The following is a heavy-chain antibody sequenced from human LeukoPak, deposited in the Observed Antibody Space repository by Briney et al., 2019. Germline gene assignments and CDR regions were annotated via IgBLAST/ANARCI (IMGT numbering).Heavy chain of an antibody. CDR3: AGTHRSHDILSGYFDY. V-gene: IGHV3-30*04. Sequence: GRSLRLSCTASGFTFNDYAMHWFRQAPGKGLEWVAVLSNGAVNKYFADSVTGRFTISRDNSKNTLYLQMNSLRAEDTAVYFCAGTHRSHDILSGYFDYWGQGILVTVSS. CDR1: GFTFNDYA. CDR2: LSNGAVNK. J-gene: IGHJ4*02. D-gene: IGHD3-9*01.